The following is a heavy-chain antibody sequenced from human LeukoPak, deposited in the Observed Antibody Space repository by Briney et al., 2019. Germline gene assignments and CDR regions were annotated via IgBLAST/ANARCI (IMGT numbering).Heavy chain of an antibody. J-gene: IGHJ4*02. CDR1: GGSISSYY. V-gene: IGHV4-4*07. D-gene: IGHD3-9*01. Sequence: SETLSLTCTVSGGSISSYYWSWIRQPAGKGLEWIGRIYTSGNTNYNPSLKSRVTLSVDTSKNQFSLKLSSVTAADTAVYYCARGGREGVLRYFDWLSDYWGQGTLVTVSS. CDR3: ARGGREGVLRYFDWLSDY. CDR2: IYTSGNT.